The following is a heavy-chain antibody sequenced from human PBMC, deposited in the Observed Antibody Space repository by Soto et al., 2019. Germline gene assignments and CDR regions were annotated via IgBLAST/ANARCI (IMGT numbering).Heavy chain of an antibody. CDR2: IYYSGST. V-gene: IGHV4-59*01. CDR1: GGSISSYY. Sequence: QVQLQESGPGLVKPSETLSLTCTVSGGSISSYYWSWIRQPPGKGLEWIGYIYYSGSTNYNPSLKCRVTISVDTSKNQFSLKLSSVTAADTAVYYCARDLKELGVYWGQGTLVTVSS. D-gene: IGHD7-27*01. CDR3: ARDLKELGVY. J-gene: IGHJ4*02.